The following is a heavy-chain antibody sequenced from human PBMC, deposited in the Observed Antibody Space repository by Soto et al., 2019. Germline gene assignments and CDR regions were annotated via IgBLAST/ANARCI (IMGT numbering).Heavy chain of an antibody. J-gene: IGHJ4*02. CDR3: ARRISGYDYVLDY. V-gene: IGHV4-59*01. D-gene: IGHD5-12*01. Sequence: ASETLSLTCTVSGGSISSYYWSWIRQPPGKGLEWIGYIYYSGSTNYNPSLKSRVTISVDTSKNQFSLKLSSVTAADTAVYYCARRISGYDYVLDYWGQGTLVTVSS. CDR2: IYYSGST. CDR1: GGSISSYY.